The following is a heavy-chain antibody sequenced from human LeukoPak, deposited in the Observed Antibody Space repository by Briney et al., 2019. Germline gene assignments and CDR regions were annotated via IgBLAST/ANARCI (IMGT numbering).Heavy chain of an antibody. D-gene: IGHD6-13*01. CDR3: ASGQQLVNNWFDP. J-gene: IGHJ5*02. Sequence: GASVKVSRKASVGTFSSYAISWVRQAPAQGLEWMGRIIPNLGIANYAQKFQGRVTITADKSTSTAYMELSSLRSEDTAVYSCASGQQLVNNWFDPWGQGTLVTVPS. CDR2: IIPNLGIA. V-gene: IGHV1-69*04. CDR1: VGTFSSYA.